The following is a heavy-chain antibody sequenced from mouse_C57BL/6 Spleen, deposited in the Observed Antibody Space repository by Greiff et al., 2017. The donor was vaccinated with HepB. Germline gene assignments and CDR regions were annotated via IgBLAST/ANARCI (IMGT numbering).Heavy chain of an antibody. D-gene: IGHD2-13*01. Sequence: EVQLQQSGPELVKPGASVKISCKASGYSFTDYKMEWVKQSHGKSLEWIGVINPRYGTTNYNEKFKGKATLTVDQSSSTAYMQLNSLTSEDSAVYCCASSHYYGDEAYWGQGTPVTVSA. J-gene: IGHJ3*01. CDR2: INPRYGTT. CDR3: ASSHYYGDEAY. V-gene: IGHV1-39*01. CDR1: GYSFTDYK.